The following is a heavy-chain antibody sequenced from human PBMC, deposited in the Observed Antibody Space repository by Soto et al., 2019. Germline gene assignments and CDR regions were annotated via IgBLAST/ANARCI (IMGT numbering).Heavy chain of an antibody. CDR1: GYSFTSYW. CDR3: ARQIGYSSSSPFFFDI. D-gene: IGHD6-6*01. CDR2: IYPGDSDT. V-gene: IGHV5-51*01. Sequence: GESLKISCKGSGYSFTSYWIGWVRQMPGKGLEWMGIIYPGDSDTRYSPSFQGQVTISADKSISTAYLQWSSLKASDTAMYYCARQIGYSSSSPFFFDIWGQGTMVTDSS. J-gene: IGHJ3*02.